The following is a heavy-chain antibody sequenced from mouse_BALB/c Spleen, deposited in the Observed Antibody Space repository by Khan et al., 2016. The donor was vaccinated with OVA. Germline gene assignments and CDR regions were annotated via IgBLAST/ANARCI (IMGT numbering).Heavy chain of an antibody. CDR1: GYSITSGYS. D-gene: IGHD2-1*01. Sequence: EVQLQESGPDLVKPSQSLSLTCTVTGYSITSGYSWHWIRQFPGNKLEWMGYIYYSGNIKYNPYFKSRISIARDTSKNQFFLKLNSLTTEDTATYYCARDGNYTDYWGQGTSVTDSS. V-gene: IGHV3-1*02. CDR2: IYYSGNI. CDR3: ARDGNYTDY. J-gene: IGHJ4*01.